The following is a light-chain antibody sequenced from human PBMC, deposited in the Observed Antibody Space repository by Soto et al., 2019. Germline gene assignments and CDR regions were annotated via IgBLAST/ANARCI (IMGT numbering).Light chain of an antibody. CDR3: SSYTSSRTPV. J-gene: IGLJ2*01. CDR1: SSDVGGYNY. V-gene: IGLV2-14*03. Sequence: QSVLTQPASVSGSPGQSITISCTGTSSDVGGYNYVSWYQHHPGKAPKLMIYDVSNRPSGVSNRFSGSKSGNTASLTISGLQAEDEADYYCSSYTSSRTPVFGGGTQLTVL. CDR2: DVS.